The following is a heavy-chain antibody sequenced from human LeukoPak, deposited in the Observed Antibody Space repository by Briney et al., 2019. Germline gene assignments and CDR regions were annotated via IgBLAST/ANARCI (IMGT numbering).Heavy chain of an antibody. Sequence: SETLSLTCTVSGGSISSYYWSWLRQPAGTGLEWIGRIYTSGSTNYNPSLKSRVTMSVDTSKSQFSLKLSSVTAADTGMYYCARVRGVYYDSSIGFGRGWFDLWGQGILVTVSS. CDR2: IYTSGST. CDR1: GGSISSYY. CDR3: ARVRGVYYDSSIGFGRGWFDL. D-gene: IGHD3-9*01. J-gene: IGHJ5*02. V-gene: IGHV4-4*07.